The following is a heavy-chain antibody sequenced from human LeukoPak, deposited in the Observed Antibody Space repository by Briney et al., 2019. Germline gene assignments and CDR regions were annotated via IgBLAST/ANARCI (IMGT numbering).Heavy chain of an antibody. Sequence: SVKLSCNVAAGTSGSYATSWERHAPGHGLEWMGATLPSFAATKYSQKFQDRVTITADVSTTTVYMDLTSLSSEDTALYYCARPLNTMVRGITTATDFFSYAMDVWGQGTAVTVSS. CDR3: ARPLNTMVRGITTATDFFSYAMDV. D-gene: IGHD3-10*01. J-gene: IGHJ6*02. V-gene: IGHV1-69*13. CDR1: AGTSGSYA. CDR2: TLPSFAAT.